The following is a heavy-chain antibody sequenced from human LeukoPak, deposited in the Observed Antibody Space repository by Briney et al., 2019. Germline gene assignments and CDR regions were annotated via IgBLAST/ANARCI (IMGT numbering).Heavy chain of an antibody. Sequence: GGSPRLSCAASGFTFSSYAMSWVRQAPGKGLEWVSAISGSGGSTYYAASVKGRFTISRDNSKNTLYLQMNSLRAEDTAVYYCAKAIWGSGWYDGFDYWGQGTLVTVSS. CDR3: AKAIWGSGWYDGFDY. V-gene: IGHV3-23*01. D-gene: IGHD6-19*01. CDR2: ISGSGGST. CDR1: GFTFSSYA. J-gene: IGHJ4*02.